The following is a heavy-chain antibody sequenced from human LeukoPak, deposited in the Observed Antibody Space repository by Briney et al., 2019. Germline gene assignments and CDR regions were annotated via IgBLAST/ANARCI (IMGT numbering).Heavy chain of an antibody. CDR1: GYTFTSYY. J-gene: IGHJ5*02. CDR3: TSDTYYYDSTGLGHWFDP. Sequence: ASVRVSCKASGYTFTSYYMHWVRQAPGQGLEWMGWINPNSGGTNYAQKFQGRVTMTWDTSISTAYMELSSLRSDDTAVYYCTSDTYYYDSTGLGHWFDPWGQGTLVTVSS. D-gene: IGHD3-22*01. CDR2: INPNSGGT. V-gene: IGHV1-2*02.